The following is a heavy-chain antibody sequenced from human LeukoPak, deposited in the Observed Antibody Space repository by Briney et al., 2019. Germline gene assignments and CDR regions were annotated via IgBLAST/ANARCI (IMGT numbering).Heavy chain of an antibody. CDR3: ARTHPKYIPLYYFDY. Sequence: PSETLPLTCAVYGGSFSGYYWSWIRQPPGKGLEWIGEINHSGSTNYNPSLKSRVTISVDTSKNQFSLKLSSVTAADTAVYYCARTHPKYIPLYYFDYWGQGTLVTVSS. CDR2: INHSGST. J-gene: IGHJ4*02. V-gene: IGHV4-34*01. D-gene: IGHD2-2*02. CDR1: GGSFSGYY.